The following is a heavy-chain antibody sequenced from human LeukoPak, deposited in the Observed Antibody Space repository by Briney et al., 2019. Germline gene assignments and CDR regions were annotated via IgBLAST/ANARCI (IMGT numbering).Heavy chain of an antibody. Sequence: SETLSLTCTVSGGSISTYYWSWIRQPPGKGLEWIAYIDYRGSTTYNPSLRSRVTISVDTSRNQFSLKLGSVTAADTAVYYCARSRSGYSYDHAAFEIWGQGTVVTVSS. CDR3: ARSRSGYSYDHAAFEI. CDR1: GGSISTYY. J-gene: IGHJ3*02. CDR2: IDYRGST. D-gene: IGHD5-18*01. V-gene: IGHV4-59*01.